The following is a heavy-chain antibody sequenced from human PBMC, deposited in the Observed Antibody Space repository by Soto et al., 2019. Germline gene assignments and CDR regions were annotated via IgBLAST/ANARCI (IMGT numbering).Heavy chain of an antibody. CDR2: VIPIFGTA. Sequence: GXSVKVSYNASGGTFSSYAISLVRQTPGQGLEWMGGVIPIFGTANYAQKFQGRVTITADESTSTAYMELSSLRSEDTAVYYCARDSSGWYWGYFDYWGQGTLVTSPQ. J-gene: IGHJ4*02. CDR1: GGTFSSYA. V-gene: IGHV1-69*01. CDR3: ARDSSGWYWGYFDY. D-gene: IGHD6-19*01.